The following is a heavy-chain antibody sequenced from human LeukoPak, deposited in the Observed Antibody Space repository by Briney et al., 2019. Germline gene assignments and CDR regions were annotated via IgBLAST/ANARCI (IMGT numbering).Heavy chain of an antibody. CDR2: ISDGGTNT. CDR1: GFTFRNYA. J-gene: IGHJ4*02. D-gene: IGHD4-17*01. V-gene: IGHV3-23*01. CDR3: AKEVTIGQPFDY. Sequence: PGASLRLSCAASGFTFRNYAVSWVRQAPGKGLEWVSAISDGGTNTYYTDSVKGRFTISRDNSKNTLYLQMNSLRVEDTAVYYCAKEVTIGQPFDYWGQGTLVTVSS.